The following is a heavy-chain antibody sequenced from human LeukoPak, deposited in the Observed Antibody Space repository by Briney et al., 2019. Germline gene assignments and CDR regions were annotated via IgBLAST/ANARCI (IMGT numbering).Heavy chain of an antibody. CDR1: GFSLSTRGVG. Sequence: GSGPTLVKPTQTLTLTCTFSGFSLSTRGVGVGWIRQPPGKALAWLALISWDDDKRSTPSLTSRLTITKDTSKNQVVLTMTNMDPVDTATYYCAHRGIGVIGALRGFDYWGQGTLVTVSS. CDR3: AHRGIGVIGALRGFDY. J-gene: IGHJ4*02. D-gene: IGHD6-19*01. CDR2: ISWDDDK. V-gene: IGHV2-5*02.